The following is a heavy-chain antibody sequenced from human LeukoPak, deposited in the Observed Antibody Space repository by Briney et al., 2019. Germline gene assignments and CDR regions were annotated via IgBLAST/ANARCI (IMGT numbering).Heavy chain of an antibody. CDR2: IDPSDSYT. D-gene: IGHD2-15*01. J-gene: IGHJ4*02. Sequence: GESLKISCKGSGYSFTSYWIGWVRQMPGKGLEWMGRIDPSDSYTNYSPSFQGHATISVDKSISTAYLQWSSLKASDTAMYYCARRLQRHFDYWGQGTLVTVSS. CDR1: GYSFTSYW. V-gene: IGHV5-10-1*01. CDR3: ARRLQRHFDY.